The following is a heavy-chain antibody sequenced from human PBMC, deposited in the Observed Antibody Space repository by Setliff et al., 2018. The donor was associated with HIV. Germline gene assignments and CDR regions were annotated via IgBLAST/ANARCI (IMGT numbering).Heavy chain of an antibody. V-gene: IGHV4-39*01. CDR2: IYYSGST. D-gene: IGHD2-21*02. Sequence: KTSETLSLTCTVSGGPITTSDYYWGWIRQPPGKGLEWIGAIYYSGSTYYSPSLKSRVTTSVDTSKNQFSLNLNSVTAADTAVYYCARQYCCGDCHFYYYMDVWGKGTTVTVSS. CDR1: GGPITTSDYY. CDR3: ARQYCCGDCHFYYYMDV. J-gene: IGHJ6*03.